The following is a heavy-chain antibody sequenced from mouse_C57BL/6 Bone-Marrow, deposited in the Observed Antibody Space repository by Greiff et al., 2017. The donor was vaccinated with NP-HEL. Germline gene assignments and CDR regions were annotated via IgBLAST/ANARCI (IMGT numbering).Heavy chain of an antibody. CDR2: INPSTGGT. V-gene: IGHV1-42*01. D-gene: IGHD1-1*01. Sequence: VQGVESGPELVKPGASVKISCKASGYSFTGYYMNWVKQSPEKSLEWIGEINPSTGGTTYNQKFKAKATLTVDKSSSTAYMQLKSLTSEDSAVYYCARGLNYYGSSPYYFDYWGQGTTLTVSS. J-gene: IGHJ2*01. CDR1: GYSFTGYY. CDR3: ARGLNYYGSSPYYFDY.